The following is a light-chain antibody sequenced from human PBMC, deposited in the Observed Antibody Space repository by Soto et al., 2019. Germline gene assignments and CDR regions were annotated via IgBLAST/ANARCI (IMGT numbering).Light chain of an antibody. CDR2: GAS. J-gene: IGKJ4*01. CDR1: QSISNK. CDR3: QQYENWPLT. V-gene: IGKV3-15*01. Sequence: EIVMTQSPGTLSVSPGERDTLSCRASQSISNKLAWHQRKPGQAPRLLVYGASTRASGISPRFAGSGSGTDFNLTISSLQSEDFAVYYCQQYENWPLTFGGGTKVDIK.